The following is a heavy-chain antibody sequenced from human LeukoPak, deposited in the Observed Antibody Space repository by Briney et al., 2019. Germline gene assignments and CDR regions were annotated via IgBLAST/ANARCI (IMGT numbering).Heavy chain of an antibody. CDR2: IYHTGST. Sequence: SETLSLTCTASGGSISSYYWSWIRQPPGKGLEWIANIYHTGSTNYNPSLSSRVTISIDTAKNQFSLKLTSVTAADTAVYYCARRGRNSSGWQDYLWGQGTLVTVSS. J-gene: IGHJ4*02. D-gene: IGHD6-25*01. CDR1: GGSISSYY. CDR3: ARRGRNSSGWQDYL. V-gene: IGHV4-59*01.